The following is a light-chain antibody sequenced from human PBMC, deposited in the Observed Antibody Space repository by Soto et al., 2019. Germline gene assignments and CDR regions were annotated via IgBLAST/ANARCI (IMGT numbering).Light chain of an antibody. Sequence: ESVLTQSPATLSLSPGERATLSCSASQSVGRNYPAWFQQKSGQAPRLVIYGASSRAAGIPDRLSGSGSGTDFTLTISRLEPEDFAVYYCQQYATSPITFGQGTRLEIK. J-gene: IGKJ5*01. V-gene: IGKV3-20*01. CDR1: QSVGRNY. CDR3: QQYATSPIT. CDR2: GAS.